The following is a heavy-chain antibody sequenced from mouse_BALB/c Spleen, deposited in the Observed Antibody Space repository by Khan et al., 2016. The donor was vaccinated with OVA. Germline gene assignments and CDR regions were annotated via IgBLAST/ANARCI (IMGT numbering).Heavy chain of an antibody. CDR1: GYTFTSYW. V-gene: IGHV1S81*02. D-gene: IGHD1-1*01. Sequence: VQLQQSGAELVKAGASVKMSCKASGYTFTSYWMHWVKQRLGQGLEWFAETNPTNGRTYYNEKFKSKATLTVDKSSSTAYMLLSGPTFEDSAVYYCGRIKKIVATDFDYWGQGTTLTVSS. J-gene: IGHJ2*01. CDR3: GRIKKIVATDFDY. CDR2: TNPTNGRT.